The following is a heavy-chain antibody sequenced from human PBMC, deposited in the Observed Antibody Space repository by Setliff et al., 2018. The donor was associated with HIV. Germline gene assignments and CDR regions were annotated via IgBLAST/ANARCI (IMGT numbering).Heavy chain of an antibody. CDR2: VIPSFATA. CDR3: ANPHDGGAFDV. CDR1: GGTFKNLA. J-gene: IGHJ3*01. V-gene: IGHV1-69*13. D-gene: IGHD1-1*01. Sequence: VKVSCKASGGTFKNLAISWVRQAPGQGLEWMGGVIPSFATANYAQKFQGRITITADELTSTVYMDLNSLKSEDSAVYYCANPHDGGAFDVWGQGTAVTVSS.